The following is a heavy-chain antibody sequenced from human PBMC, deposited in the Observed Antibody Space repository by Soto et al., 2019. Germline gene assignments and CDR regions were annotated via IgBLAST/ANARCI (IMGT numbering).Heavy chain of an antibody. CDR3: ARDGRYSRSWYGRDY. Sequence: GGSLRLSCAASGFPFSIYAMHLVRQSPGKGLEWVAFISYDGSNKYYADSVKGRFTISRDNSKNTLYLQMNSLRAEDTDVYYCARDGRYSRSWYGRDYWGQGTLFTVST. CDR1: GFPFSIYA. CDR2: ISYDGSNK. J-gene: IGHJ4*02. D-gene: IGHD6-13*01. V-gene: IGHV3-30-3*01.